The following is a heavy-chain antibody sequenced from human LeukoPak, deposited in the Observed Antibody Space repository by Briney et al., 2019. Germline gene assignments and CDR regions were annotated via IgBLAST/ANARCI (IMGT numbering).Heavy chain of an antibody. CDR3: ARDRGDRARDYYYGMDV. D-gene: IGHD4-17*01. CDR1: GGSFSGYN. V-gene: IGHV4-34*01. CDR2: INHSGST. Sequence: SETLSLTCAVYGGSFSGYNWSWIRQPPGKGLEWIGEINHSGSTNYNPSLKSRVTISVDTSKNQFSLKLSSVTAADTAVYYCARDRGDRARDYYYGMDVWGQGTTVTVSS. J-gene: IGHJ6*02.